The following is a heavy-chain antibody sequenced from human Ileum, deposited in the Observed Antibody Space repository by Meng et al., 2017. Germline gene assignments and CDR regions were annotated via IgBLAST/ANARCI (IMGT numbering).Heavy chain of an antibody. Sequence: GESLKISCAASGFTFSSYWMHWVRQAPGKGLVWVSRIHGDGSSTSYADSVKGRFTISRDNAKNTLYLQMNSLRAEDTAVYYCVRALNDHHANTYWGQGMLVTVSS. CDR1: GFTFSSYW. CDR3: VRALNDHHANTY. J-gene: IGHJ4*02. CDR2: IHGDGSST. D-gene: IGHD4/OR15-4a*01. V-gene: IGHV3-74*01.